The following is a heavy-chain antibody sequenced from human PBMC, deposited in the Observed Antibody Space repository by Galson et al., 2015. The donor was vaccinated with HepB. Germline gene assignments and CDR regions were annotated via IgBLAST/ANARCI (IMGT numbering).Heavy chain of an antibody. D-gene: IGHD3-16*01. CDR3: AIGFMITFGRKHLFDY. J-gene: IGHJ4*02. CDR1: GFTFSSYA. Sequence: SLRLSCAASGFTFSSYAMSWVRQAPGKGLEWVSGISGSGGRKYYTDSVKGRFTISRDNSKNTLYLQMNSLRAEDTAVYYCAIGFMITFGRKHLFDYWGQETLVTGSS. CDR2: ISGSGGRK. V-gene: IGHV3-23*01.